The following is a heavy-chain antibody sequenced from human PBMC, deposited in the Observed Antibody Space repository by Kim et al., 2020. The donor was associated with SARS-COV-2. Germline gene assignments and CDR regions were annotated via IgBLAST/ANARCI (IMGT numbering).Heavy chain of an antibody. D-gene: IGHD3-22*01. V-gene: IGHV4-34*01. CDR3: ARVMVKRIVVARRARWFDP. Sequence: SETLSLTCAVYGGSFSGYYWSWIRQPPGKGLEWIGEINHSGSTNYNPSLKSRVTISVDTSKNQFSLKLSSVTAADTAVYYCARVMVKRIVVARRARWFDPWGQGTLVTVSS. CDR1: GGSFSGYY. J-gene: IGHJ5*02. CDR2: INHSGST.